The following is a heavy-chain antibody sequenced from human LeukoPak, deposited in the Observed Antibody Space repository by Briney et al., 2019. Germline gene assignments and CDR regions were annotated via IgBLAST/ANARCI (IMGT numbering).Heavy chain of an antibody. J-gene: IGHJ4*02. CDR1: EFTFDNYA. CDR3: AKGGPTGSNYFDF. CDR2: ISGSGYYS. V-gene: IGHV3-23*01. D-gene: IGHD1-26*01. Sequence: GGSLRLSCAASEFTFDNYAMSWVRQAPGKGLEWVSVISGSGYYSYYTDSVKGRFTVSRDNSKTTLYLQMNSLRADDTAVYYCAKGGPTGSNYFDFWGQGTLVTVSS.